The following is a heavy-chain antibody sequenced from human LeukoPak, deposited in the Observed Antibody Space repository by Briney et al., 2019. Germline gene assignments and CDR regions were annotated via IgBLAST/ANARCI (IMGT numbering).Heavy chain of an antibody. V-gene: IGHV4-59*01. D-gene: IGHD2-15*01. CDR2: IHHSGT. J-gene: IGHJ5*02. CDR1: GFTFSSYS. Sequence: GSLRLSCAASGFTFSSYSMNWVRQAPGKGLEWIGFIHHSGTKYSPSLKSRVTISLETSKNQFSLKVNSVTAADTAVYYCARDLERDVIGGFDPWGQGTLVTVSS. CDR3: ARDLERDVIGGFDP.